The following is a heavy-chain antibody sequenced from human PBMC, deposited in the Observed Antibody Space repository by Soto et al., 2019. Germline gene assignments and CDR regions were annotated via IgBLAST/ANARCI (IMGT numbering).Heavy chain of an antibody. CDR2: SYRNEDK. V-gene: IGHV2-5*01. Sequence: QITLKESGPTLVKPTKTITLTCDLSGFSPYASGEGVGWIRQPPGKALEWLALSYRNEDKGYSASFKSRHYITSATPETQVVLTLTSVDPGDTATYYCVHTRPGTAAPQIQNRGPGTRVTVSS. D-gene: IGHD6-13*01. CDR3: VHTRPGTAAPQIQN. J-gene: IGHJ4*02. CDR1: GFSPYASGEG.